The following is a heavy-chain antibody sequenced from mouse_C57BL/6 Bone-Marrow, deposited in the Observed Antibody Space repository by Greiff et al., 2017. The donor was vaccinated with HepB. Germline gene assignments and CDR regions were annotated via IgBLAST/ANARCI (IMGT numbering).Heavy chain of an antibody. J-gene: IGHJ3*01. CDR2: ISDGGSYT. D-gene: IGHD2-4*01. Sequence: EVKLVESGGGLVKPGGSLKLSCAASGFTFSSYAMSWVRQTPEKRLEWVATISDGGSYTYYPDNVKGRFTISRDNAKNNLYLQMSHLKSEDTAMYYCARDSLYDYDGFAYWGQGTLVTVSA. CDR3: ARDSLYDYDGFAY. CDR1: GFTFSSYA. V-gene: IGHV5-4*01.